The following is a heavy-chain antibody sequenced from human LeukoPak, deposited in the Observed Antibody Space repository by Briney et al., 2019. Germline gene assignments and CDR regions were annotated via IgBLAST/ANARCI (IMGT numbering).Heavy chain of an antibody. V-gene: IGHV4-39*07. CDR3: ARDSGSHFDY. CDR2: IYYTGGT. J-gene: IGHJ4*02. D-gene: IGHD1-26*01. CDR1: GGSITSSSYY. Sequence: SETLSLTCSVSGGSITSSSYYWAWIRQSPEKGLEWIGSIYYTGGTNYSPSLKSRVTISVDTSKNQFSLKLSSVTAADTAVYYCARDSGSHFDYWGQGTLVTVSS.